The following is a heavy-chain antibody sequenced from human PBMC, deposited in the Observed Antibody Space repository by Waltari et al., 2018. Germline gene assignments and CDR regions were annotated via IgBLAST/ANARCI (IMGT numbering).Heavy chain of an antibody. V-gene: IGHV3-21*01. D-gene: IGHD3-22*01. CDR2: SSSSSSYI. CDR1: GFTFSNFG. J-gene: IGHJ4*02. CDR3: ARILHESSGYYEYYFDY. Sequence: EVQLVASGGGLVKPGGSLRLSCTVSGFTFSNFGMNWVRQAPGKGLEWVSSSSSSSSYIYYGDSVKGRFTVSRDNTKHSLYLQMTSLRAEDTAVYYCARILHESSGYYEYYFDYWGQGTLVTVSS.